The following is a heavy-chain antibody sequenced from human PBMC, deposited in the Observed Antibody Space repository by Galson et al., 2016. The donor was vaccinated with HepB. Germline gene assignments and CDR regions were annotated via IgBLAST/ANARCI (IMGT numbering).Heavy chain of an antibody. J-gene: IGHJ4*02. CDR2: MSYDGRNI. CDR1: GFSFNNYA. Sequence: SLRLSCAASGFSFNNYAMHWVRQAPGKGLEWVALMSYDGRNIKYADSVKGRFTISRDNSKNTLYLQMNSLRGEDTAMYYCARGNGPGSYLIDYWGQGTLVTVSS. V-gene: IGHV3-30*04. D-gene: IGHD3-10*01. CDR3: ARGNGPGSYLIDY.